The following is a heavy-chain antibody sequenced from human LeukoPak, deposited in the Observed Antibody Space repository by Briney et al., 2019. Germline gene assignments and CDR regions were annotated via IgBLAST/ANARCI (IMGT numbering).Heavy chain of an antibody. V-gene: IGHV1-2*04. CDR2: INPNSGGT. D-gene: IGHD5-18*01. CDR1: GYTFTGYY. CDR3: ARSRWIQLWYAFDI. Sequence: GASVKVSCKASGYTFTGYYMHWVRQAPGQGLEWMGWINPNSGGTNYAQKFQGWVTMTRDTSISTAYMELSRLRSDDTAVYYCARSRWIQLWYAFDIWGQGTMVTVSS. J-gene: IGHJ3*02.